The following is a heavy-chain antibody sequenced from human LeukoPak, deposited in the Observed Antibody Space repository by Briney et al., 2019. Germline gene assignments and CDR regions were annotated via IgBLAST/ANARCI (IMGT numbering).Heavy chain of an antibody. CDR2: ISAYNGNT. CDR1: GYTFTSYG. V-gene: IGHV1-18*01. Sequence: ASVKVSCKVCGYTFTSYGISWVRQAPGQGLAWMGWISAYNGNTNYAQKPQGRVTMTTDPSTSTAYTELRSLRSDDTAVYCCARAPSSGWYNFDYWGQGALVTVSS. CDR3: ARAPSSGWYNFDY. D-gene: IGHD6-19*01. J-gene: IGHJ4*02.